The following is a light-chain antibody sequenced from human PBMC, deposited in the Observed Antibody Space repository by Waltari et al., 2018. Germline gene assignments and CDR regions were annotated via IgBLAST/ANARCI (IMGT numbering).Light chain of an antibody. J-gene: IGKJ4*01. Sequence: EIVLTQSPGTLSLSPGERANLSRRASQSVTSISLTWYQQKLGQAPRLLIYGTSSRATGIPDRFSGSGSGTDFTLTISRLEPEDLAVYYCQQYDGEVVTFGGGTKVEI. CDR3: QQYDGEVVT. V-gene: IGKV3-20*01. CDR2: GTS. CDR1: QSVTSIS.